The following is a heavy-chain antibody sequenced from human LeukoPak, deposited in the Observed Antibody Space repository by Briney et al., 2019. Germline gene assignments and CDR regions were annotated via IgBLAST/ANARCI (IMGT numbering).Heavy chain of an antibody. Sequence: SVKVSCKASGGTFSSYAITWVRQAPGLGLEWMGRIIPTLEVANYAQKFQGRVTITADKFTSTAYMELSSLRPEDTAVYYCARVISGTWLWFWGQGTLVTVSS. J-gene: IGHJ4*02. CDR1: GGTFSSYA. CDR3: ARVISGTWLWF. D-gene: IGHD1-14*01. V-gene: IGHV1-69*04. CDR2: IIPTLEVA.